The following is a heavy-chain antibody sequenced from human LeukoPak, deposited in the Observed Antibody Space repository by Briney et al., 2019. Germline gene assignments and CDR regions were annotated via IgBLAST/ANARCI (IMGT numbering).Heavy chain of an antibody. D-gene: IGHD5-18*01. Sequence: PGGSLRLSCAASGFTVSSNYMSWVRQAPGKGLEWVSVIYSGGSTYYADSVKGRFTISRDNPKNTLYLQMNSLRAEDTAVYYCASPGGYSYGTAPHDAFDIWGQGTMVTVSS. V-gene: IGHV3-53*01. CDR2: IYSGGST. CDR3: ASPGGYSYGTAPHDAFDI. J-gene: IGHJ3*02. CDR1: GFTVSSNY.